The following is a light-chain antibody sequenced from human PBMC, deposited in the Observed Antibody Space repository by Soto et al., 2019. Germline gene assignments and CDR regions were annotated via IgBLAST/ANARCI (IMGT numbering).Light chain of an antibody. CDR1: QSVARD. CDR2: RAS. Sequence: EIVLTQSPGTLSLSPGETATLSCRASQSVARDLTWYQQKPGQAPRLLISRASTGATGIPDRFSGSGSGTDFTLTINRLEPEDSAVYYCQQRSNWLFTFGPGTKVDIK. V-gene: IGKV3D-20*02. CDR3: QQRSNWLFT. J-gene: IGKJ3*01.